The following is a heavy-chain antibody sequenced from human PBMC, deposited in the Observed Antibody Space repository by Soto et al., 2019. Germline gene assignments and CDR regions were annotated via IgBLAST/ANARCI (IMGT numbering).Heavy chain of an antibody. V-gene: IGHV1-69*01. CDR1: GGTFNKYA. Sequence: VKVSCKASGGTFNKYAISWVRQAPGQGLEWMGGIIPMFGTANYAQKFQGRVTITADESTSTAYMELRSLRSEDTAVYYCARGVHYDSSGYYYFYWGRGTLVTVSS. D-gene: IGHD3-22*01. CDR2: IIPMFGTA. CDR3: ARGVHYDSSGYYYFY. J-gene: IGHJ4*02.